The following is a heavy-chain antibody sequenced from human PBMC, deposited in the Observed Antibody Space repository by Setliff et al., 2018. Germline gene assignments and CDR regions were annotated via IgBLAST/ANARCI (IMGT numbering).Heavy chain of an antibody. CDR3: ARDRTYYGSGTYTRYFDY. Sequence: SETLSLTCAVSGGSVTSHYWSWIRQPPGKGLEWIGFIFYSGDTNSNPSLKSRVTMSVDTSKNQFSLKLNSVTAADTAVYYCARDRTYYGSGTYTRYFDYWGQGTLVTVSS. J-gene: IGHJ4*02. D-gene: IGHD3-10*01. V-gene: IGHV4-59*02. CDR2: IFYSGDT. CDR1: GGSVTSHY.